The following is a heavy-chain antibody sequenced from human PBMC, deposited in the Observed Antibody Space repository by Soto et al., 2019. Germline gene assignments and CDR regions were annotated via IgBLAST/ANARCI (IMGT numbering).Heavy chain of an antibody. CDR1: GFTFSSYA. CDR3: AKDGGYDLYYFDY. CDR2: ISGSGGST. J-gene: IGHJ4*02. V-gene: IGHV3-23*01. Sequence: EVQLLESGGGLVQPGGSLRLSCAASGFTFSSYAMSWVRQAPGKGLEWVSAISGSGGSTYYADSVKGRFTISRDNSKNTLYLQMNSLRVEDTAVYYCAKDGGYDLYYFDYWGQGTLVTVSS. D-gene: IGHD5-12*01.